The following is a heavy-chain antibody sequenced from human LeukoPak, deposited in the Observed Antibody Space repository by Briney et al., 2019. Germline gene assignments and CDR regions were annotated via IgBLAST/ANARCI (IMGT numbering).Heavy chain of an antibody. CDR3: ARFYTRKVVVGFDY. Sequence: GGSLRLSCAASGFTFSSYSMNWVRQAPGKGLEWVSSISSSSSYIYYADSVKGRFTISRDNAKNSLYLQMNSLRAEDTAVYYCARFYTRKVVVGFDYWGQGTLVTVSS. CDR2: ISSSSSYI. V-gene: IGHV3-21*01. CDR1: GFTFSSYS. D-gene: IGHD2-21*01. J-gene: IGHJ4*02.